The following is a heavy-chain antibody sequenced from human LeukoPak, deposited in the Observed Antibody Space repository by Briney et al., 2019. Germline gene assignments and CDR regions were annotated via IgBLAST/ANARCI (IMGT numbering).Heavy chain of an antibody. D-gene: IGHD2-2*01. Sequence: PGGSLRLSCAASGFTFSSYGMHWVRQAPGKGLEWVAVISYDGSNKYYADSVKGRFTISRDNSKNTLYLQMNSLRAEDTAVYYCARPALQFYYYYGMGVWGQGTTVTVSS. CDR1: GFTFSSYG. J-gene: IGHJ6*02. V-gene: IGHV3-30*03. CDR2: ISYDGSNK. CDR3: ARPALQFYYYYGMGV.